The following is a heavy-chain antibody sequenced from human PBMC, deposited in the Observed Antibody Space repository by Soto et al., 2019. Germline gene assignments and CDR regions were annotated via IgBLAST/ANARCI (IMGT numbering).Heavy chain of an antibody. CDR1: GYSFTSYW. CDR2: IYPGDSDT. J-gene: IGHJ5*02. Sequence: GESLKISCKGSGYSFTSYWIGWVRQMPGKGLEWMGIIYPGDSDTRYSPSFQGQVTISADKSISTAYLQWSSLKASDTAMYYCARAYLGHCSGGSCYSSWFDPCGQGTLVTVSS. V-gene: IGHV5-51*01. CDR3: ARAYLGHCSGGSCYSSWFDP. D-gene: IGHD2-15*01.